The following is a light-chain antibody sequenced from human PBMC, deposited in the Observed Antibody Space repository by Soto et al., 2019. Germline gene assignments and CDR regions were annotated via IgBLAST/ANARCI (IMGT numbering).Light chain of an antibody. Sequence: DIQMTQSPSSLSASVGDRVTITCQASQDIRNYLNWYQQKPGKAPKLLIYDASNLETGVPSRFSGSGSGTDFTFTISSLQPEDIATYYCQQDNNLPHTFGQGTKLEIK. J-gene: IGKJ2*01. CDR2: DAS. V-gene: IGKV1-33*01. CDR3: QQDNNLPHT. CDR1: QDIRNY.